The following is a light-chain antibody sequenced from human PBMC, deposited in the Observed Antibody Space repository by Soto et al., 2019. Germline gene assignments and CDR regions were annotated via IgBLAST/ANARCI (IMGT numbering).Light chain of an antibody. CDR2: EVT. CDR1: SGDIGSYNR. V-gene: IGLV2-14*01. Sequence: QSALTQPASVSGSPGQSITISCTGTSGDIGSYNRVSWYQQHPGKAPKLIIYEVTDRPSGVSNRFSGSKSGNTASLTISGLQAEDEAEYYCSSDTTITTRACVLGTGTQGTV. J-gene: IGLJ1*01. CDR3: SSDTTITTRACV.